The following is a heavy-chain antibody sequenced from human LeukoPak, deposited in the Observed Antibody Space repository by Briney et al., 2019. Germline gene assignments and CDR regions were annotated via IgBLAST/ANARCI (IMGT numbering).Heavy chain of an antibody. CDR2: IKEDGSVK. Sequence: GGSLRLSCAASGFTLSSYWMHWVRQAPGKGLEWVANIKEDGSVKYYVDSVKGRFTISRDNGKKSLYLQMNSLRADDTAVYYCGREVPGGATILDCWGQGTLVTVSS. V-gene: IGHV3-7*04. CDR3: GREVPGGATILDC. D-gene: IGHD1-26*01. CDR1: GFTLSSYW. J-gene: IGHJ4*02.